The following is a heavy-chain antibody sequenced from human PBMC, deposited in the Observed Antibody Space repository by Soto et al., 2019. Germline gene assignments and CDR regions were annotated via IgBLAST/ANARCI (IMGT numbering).Heavy chain of an antibody. D-gene: IGHD2-15*01. Sequence: ASVKVSCKASGYTFTGYYMHWVRQAPGQGLEWMGRINPNSGGTNYAQKFQGRVTMTKDKSISTAYMELSRLRYEDTAVYYCARDKGYCSDTSCPDFDYWGQGTLVTVSS. V-gene: IGHV1-2*02. CDR3: ARDKGYCSDTSCPDFDY. CDR1: GYTFTGYY. J-gene: IGHJ4*02. CDR2: INPNSGGT.